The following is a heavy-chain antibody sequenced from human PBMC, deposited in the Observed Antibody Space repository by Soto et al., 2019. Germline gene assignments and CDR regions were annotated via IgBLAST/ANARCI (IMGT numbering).Heavy chain of an antibody. V-gene: IGHV4-31*03. J-gene: IGHJ5*02. Sequence: SETLSLTCPVSGGPMSSGGYYWSWIRQHPGKGLEWIGYIYYSGSTYYNPSLKSRVTISVDTSKNQFSLKLSSVTAADTAVYYCARDIAAAGTLGSYNWFDPWGQGTLVTVSS. CDR1: GGPMSSGGYY. CDR3: ARDIAAAGTLGSYNWFDP. D-gene: IGHD6-13*01. CDR2: IYYSGST.